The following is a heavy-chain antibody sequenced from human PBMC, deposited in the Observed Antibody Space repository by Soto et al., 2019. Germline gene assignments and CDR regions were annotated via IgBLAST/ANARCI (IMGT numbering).Heavy chain of an antibody. CDR1: GFTFSDYG. J-gene: IGHJ4*02. CDR2: ISSDGGSA. D-gene: IGHD3-10*01. CDR3: ARALTSGYDY. Sequence: GGSLRLSCAASGFTFSDYGLHWVRQAPGKGLEYVSAISSDGGSAYYANSVKGRFTISRDNSQNTLFLQMGSLRDEDMAVYYCARALTSGYDYWGQGTLVTVSS. V-gene: IGHV3-64*01.